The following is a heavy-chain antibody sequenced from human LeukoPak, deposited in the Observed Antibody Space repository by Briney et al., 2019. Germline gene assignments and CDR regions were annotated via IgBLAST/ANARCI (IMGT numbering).Heavy chain of an antibody. J-gene: IGHJ6*02. Sequence: SETLSLTCTVSGGSISSGGYYWSWIRQHPGKGLEWIGYIYYSRSTYYNPSLKSRVTISVDTSKNQFSLKLSSVTAADTAVYYCAREGVTMVRGHYYGMDVWGQGTTVTVSS. CDR2: IYYSRST. CDR3: AREGVTMVRGHYYGMDV. D-gene: IGHD3-10*01. V-gene: IGHV4-31*03. CDR1: GGSISSGGYY.